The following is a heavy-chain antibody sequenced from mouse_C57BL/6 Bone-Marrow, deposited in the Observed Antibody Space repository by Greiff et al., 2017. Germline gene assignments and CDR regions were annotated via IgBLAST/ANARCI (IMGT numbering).Heavy chain of an antibody. D-gene: IGHD2-5*01. V-gene: IGHV1-62-2*01. CDR3: ARHEGAYYSNYVAMDY. J-gene: IGHJ4*01. CDR2: FYPGSGSI. Sequence: VQLQQSGAELVKPGASVKLSCKASGYTFTEYTIHWVKQRPGQGLEWIGWFYPGSGSIKYNEKFKDKATLTADKSSSTVYMELSRLTSEDSAVYFCARHEGAYYSNYVAMDYWGQGTSVTVSS. CDR1: GYTFTEYT.